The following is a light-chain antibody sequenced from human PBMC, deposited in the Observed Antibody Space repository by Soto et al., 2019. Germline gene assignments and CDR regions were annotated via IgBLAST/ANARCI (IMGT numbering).Light chain of an antibody. CDR3: QSYDSSLSALV. CDR1: SSNIGAPYD. V-gene: IGLV1-40*01. J-gene: IGLJ2*01. Sequence: QLVLTQPPSVSGAPGQRVTISCTGSSSNIGAPYDVHWYQQLPGTAPKVLISGNDNRPSGVPDRFSGSKSGTSASLAITGLQAEDEADYYCQSYDSSLSALVFGGGTKLTVL. CDR2: GND.